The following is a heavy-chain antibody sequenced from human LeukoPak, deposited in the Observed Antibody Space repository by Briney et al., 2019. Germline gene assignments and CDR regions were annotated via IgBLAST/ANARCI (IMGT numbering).Heavy chain of an antibody. Sequence: PEGSLRLSCAVSGVTFSSYWMHWVRQAPGKGLEWVSRIKTDGSSTTYADSVKGRFTISRDNAKNTLYLQMNSLRAEDTAVYYCARSCARDCYHKAPGDYWGQGTLVTVSS. V-gene: IGHV3-74*03. D-gene: IGHD2-21*02. CDR1: GVTFSSYW. CDR3: ARSCARDCYHKAPGDY. J-gene: IGHJ4*02. CDR2: IKTDGSST.